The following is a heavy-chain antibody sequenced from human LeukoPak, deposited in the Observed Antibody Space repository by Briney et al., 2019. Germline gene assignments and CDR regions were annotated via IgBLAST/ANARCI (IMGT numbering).Heavy chain of an antibody. V-gene: IGHV3-30-3*02. CDR1: GFTFSSCA. CDR3: AKLVTGRPSGYMDV. Sequence: GGSLRLSCAASGFTFSSCAMHWVRQAPGKGLEWVAVISYDGSNKYYADSVKGRFTISRDNSKNTLYLQMNSLRAGDTAVYYCAKLVTGRPSGYMDVWGKGTTVTVSS. D-gene: IGHD6-6*01. CDR2: ISYDGSNK. J-gene: IGHJ6*03.